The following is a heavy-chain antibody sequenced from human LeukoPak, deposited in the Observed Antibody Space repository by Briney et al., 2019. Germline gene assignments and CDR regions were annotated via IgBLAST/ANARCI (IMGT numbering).Heavy chain of an antibody. J-gene: IGHJ4*02. D-gene: IGHD3-10*01. Sequence: GGSLRLSCAASGFTFDDYAMHWVRQAPGKGLEWVALISWEGDTTYYADSVRGRFTISRDNSKSSMYHQMNSLRTEDTAFYYCTRDTDYGSATNYFDSWGQGTLVSVSS. CDR2: ISWEGDTT. CDR1: GFTFDDYA. V-gene: IGHV3-43*01. CDR3: TRDTDYGSATNYFDS.